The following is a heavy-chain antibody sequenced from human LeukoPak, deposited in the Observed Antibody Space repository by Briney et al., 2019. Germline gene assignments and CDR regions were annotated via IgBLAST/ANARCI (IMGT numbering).Heavy chain of an antibody. D-gene: IGHD6-13*01. CDR1: GGSFSGYY. V-gene: IGHV4-34*01. J-gene: IGHJ4*02. CDR3: ARVPPGSSWYFDY. CDR2: INHSGST. Sequence: SETLSLTCAVYGGSFSGYYWSWIRQPPGKGLEWIGEINHSGSTNYNPSLKSRVTISVDTSENQFSLKLSSVTAADTAVYYCARVPPGSSWYFDYWGQGTLVTVSS.